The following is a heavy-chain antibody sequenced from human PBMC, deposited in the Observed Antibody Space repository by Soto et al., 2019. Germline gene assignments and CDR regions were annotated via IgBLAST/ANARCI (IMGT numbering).Heavy chain of an antibody. CDR3: VRTSLVVAAATREDY. J-gene: IGHJ4*02. D-gene: IGHD2-15*01. CDR1: GFTFSSYW. Sequence: EVQLVESGGGLVQPGESLRLSCAASGFTFSSYWMHWVRQAPGKGLVWVSRINSDGSSTSYAGSVKGRCTISRDNAKNTLYLQMNSLRAEDTAVYYCVRTSLVVAAATREDYWGQGTLVTVSS. CDR2: INSDGSST. V-gene: IGHV3-74*01.